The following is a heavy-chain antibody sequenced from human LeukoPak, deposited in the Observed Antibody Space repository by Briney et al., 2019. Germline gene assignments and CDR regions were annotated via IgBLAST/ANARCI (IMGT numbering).Heavy chain of an antibody. CDR3: AREARGY. D-gene: IGHD3-10*01. Sequence: ASVKVSCKASGYTFTNYYMHWVRQAPGQGLEWMGVINPSGGSTNYAQKFQGRVTMTRDMSTSTVYMELSSLRSQDTAIYYCAREARGYWGQGTLVTVSS. J-gene: IGHJ4*02. CDR1: GYTFTNYY. CDR2: INPSGGST. V-gene: IGHV1-46*01.